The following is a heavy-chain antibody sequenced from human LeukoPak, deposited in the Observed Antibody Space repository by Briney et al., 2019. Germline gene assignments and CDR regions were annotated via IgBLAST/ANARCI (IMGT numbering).Heavy chain of an antibody. D-gene: IGHD6-13*01. CDR1: GFTFSSYE. V-gene: IGHV3-48*03. J-gene: IGHJ4*02. CDR3: ARESQLAFDY. Sequence: PGGSLRLSCAASGFTFSSYEMNWVRQAPGKGLEWVSYISSSGSTIYYADSVKGRFTISRDNAKNSLYLQMNSLRAEDTAVYYCARESQLAFDYWGQGTLVTVSS. CDR2: ISSSGSTI.